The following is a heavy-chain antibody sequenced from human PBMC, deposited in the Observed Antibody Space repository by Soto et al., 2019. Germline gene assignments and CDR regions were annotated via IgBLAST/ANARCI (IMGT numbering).Heavy chain of an antibody. V-gene: IGHV3-48*03. CDR3: ARYCSGGSCYYSYYYGMDG. J-gene: IGHJ6*02. CDR2: IRSRGSNK. CDR1: GFTFSSYE. Sequence: EVQLVESGGGLVQPGGSLRLSCAASGFTFSSYEMNWVRQAPGKGLEWVSYIRSRGSNKNYPDPVKCRFTISRDNAKNSLYIQMSSLRAEDTAVYYCARYCSGGSCYYSYYYGMDGWGQRNTVTVSS. D-gene: IGHD2-15*01.